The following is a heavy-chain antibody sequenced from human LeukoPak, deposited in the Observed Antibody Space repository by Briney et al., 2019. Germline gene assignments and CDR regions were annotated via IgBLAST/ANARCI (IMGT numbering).Heavy chain of an antibody. CDR2: INSDGDST. J-gene: IGHJ4*02. D-gene: IGHD2/OR15-2a*01. CDR1: GFTFSSYA. V-gene: IGHV3-64D*06. CDR3: VKTPYSSTWYVGDS. Sequence: PGGSLRLSCSASGFTFSSYAMHWVRQAAGEGLEYVSAINSDGDSTYYADSVKGRFTISRDNSKNTLYLRMSSLRPEDSAVYYCVKTPYSSTWYVGDSWGQGTLVTVSS.